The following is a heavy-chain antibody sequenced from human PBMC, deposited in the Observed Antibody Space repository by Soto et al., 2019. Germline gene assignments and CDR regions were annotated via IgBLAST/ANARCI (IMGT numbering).Heavy chain of an antibody. J-gene: IGHJ4*02. CDR2: ISAYNGNT. CDR1: FTRYG. Sequence: FTRYGISWVREAPGQGPEWMGWISAYNGNTNYSQTLPGRVPMLRDTYTNTAYMELMSLSSCDTAVYDCARGTRNDNKIDYWCQGPLVSVSS. CDR3: ARGTRNDNKIDY. V-gene: IGHV1-18*01. D-gene: IGHD1-1*01.